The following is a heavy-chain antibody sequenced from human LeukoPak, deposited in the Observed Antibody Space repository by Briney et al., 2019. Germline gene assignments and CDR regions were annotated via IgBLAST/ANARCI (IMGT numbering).Heavy chain of an antibody. CDR2: ISGSGGST. CDR3: TRVGYIDEGIDY. J-gene: IGHJ4*02. D-gene: IGHD5-24*01. V-gene: IGHV3-23*01. Sequence: GGSLRLSCAASGFTFGSYAMTWVRQAPGKELEWVSAISGSGGSTYYADSVKGRFTISRDNSKNTLYLQMNSLRAEDTAIYYCTRVGYIDEGIDYWGQGTLVTVSS. CDR1: GFTFGSYA.